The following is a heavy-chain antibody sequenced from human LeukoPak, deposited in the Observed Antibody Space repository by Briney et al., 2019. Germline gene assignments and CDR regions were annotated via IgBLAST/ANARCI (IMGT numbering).Heavy chain of an antibody. CDR1: GFTFNTYT. Sequence: GGSLRLSCKVSGFTFNTYTMNWVRQAPGKGLEWVSSISSSSSNIYYADSVKGRFTISRDNAKNSLYLQMNSLTVEDTAVYYCAKDRRAGYSSGWLLTADYWGQGTLVTVSS. J-gene: IGHJ4*02. D-gene: IGHD6-19*01. CDR2: ISSSSSNI. V-gene: IGHV3-21*01. CDR3: AKDRRAGYSSGWLLTADY.